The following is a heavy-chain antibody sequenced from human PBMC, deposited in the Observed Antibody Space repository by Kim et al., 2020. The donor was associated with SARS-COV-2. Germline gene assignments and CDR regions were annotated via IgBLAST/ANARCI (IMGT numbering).Heavy chain of an antibody. CDR2: IWYDGSNK. V-gene: IGHV3-33*01. CDR1: GFTFSSYG. CDR3: ARDLVIVVVPAPLFGGMDA. D-gene: IGHD2-2*01. J-gene: IGHJ6*02. Sequence: GGSLRLSCAASGFTFSSYGMHWVRQAPGKGLEWVAVIWYDGSNKYYADSVKGRFTISRDNSKNTLYLQMNSLRAEDTAVYYCARDLVIVVVPAPLFGGMDAWGQGTTVTVSS.